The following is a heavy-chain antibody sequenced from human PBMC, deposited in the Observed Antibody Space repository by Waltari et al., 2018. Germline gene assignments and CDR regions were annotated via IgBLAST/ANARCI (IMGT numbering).Heavy chain of an antibody. CDR1: GFTFSSYW. D-gene: IGHD2-21*02. V-gene: IGHV3-74*03. CDR3: VRYVVVTAGDY. Sequence: EVQLVESGGGLVQPGGSLRLSCEASGFTFSSYWVHWVRQVPGKGLVWVGRITGDGSGTTYAASVKGRFTISRDNAKNTLFLQMNSLRDEDTAVYYCVRYVVVTAGDYWGQGTLVAVSS. J-gene: IGHJ4*02. CDR2: ITGDGSGT.